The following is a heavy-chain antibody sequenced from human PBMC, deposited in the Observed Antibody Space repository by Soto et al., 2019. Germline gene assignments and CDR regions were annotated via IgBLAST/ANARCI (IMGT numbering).Heavy chain of an antibody. V-gene: IGHV1-18*01. D-gene: IGHD4-17*01. Sequence: GASVKFSCKASGYTFTSYGISWVRQAPGQGLEWMGWISAYNGNTNYAQKLQGRVTMTTDTSTSTAYMELRSLRSDDTAVYYCARVLSTVTTKNWFDPWGQGTLVTVSS. CDR3: ARVLSTVTTKNWFDP. CDR2: ISAYNGNT. J-gene: IGHJ5*02. CDR1: GYTFTSYG.